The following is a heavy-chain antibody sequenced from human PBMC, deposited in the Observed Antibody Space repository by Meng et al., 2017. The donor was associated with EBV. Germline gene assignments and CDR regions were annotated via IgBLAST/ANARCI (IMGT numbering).Heavy chain of an antibody. J-gene: IGHJ4*02. CDR1: GFSLSTRGVG. CDR2: IYWDDDK. V-gene: IGHV2-5*02. CDR3: AHIIAARPFDY. Sequence: QITLKESGPPLVKSTQTLTLTCTFSGFSLSTRGVGVGWIRQPPGKILEWFALIYWDDDKRYSPSLKSRLTITKDTSKNQVVLPRTNMDPVDAATYYCAHIIAARPFDYWGQGTLVTVSS. D-gene: IGHD6-6*01.